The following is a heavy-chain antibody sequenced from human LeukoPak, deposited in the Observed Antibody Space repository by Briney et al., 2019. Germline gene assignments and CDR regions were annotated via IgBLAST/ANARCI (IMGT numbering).Heavy chain of an antibody. J-gene: IGHJ4*02. Sequence: SQTLSLTCSVSGGSISRGSYYWSWIRQPAGKGLEWIGRINTSGSTNYNTYLKSRVTISVDTSKNQFSLKLSSVTAADTAVYYCAREQKSGILTGYYFDYWGQGTLVTVSS. CDR3: AREQKSGILTGYYFDY. CDR2: INTSGST. V-gene: IGHV4-61*02. CDR1: GGSISRGSYY. D-gene: IGHD3-9*01.